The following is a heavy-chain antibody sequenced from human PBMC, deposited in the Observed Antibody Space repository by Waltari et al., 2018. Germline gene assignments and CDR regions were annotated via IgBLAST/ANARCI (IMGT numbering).Heavy chain of an antibody. CDR2: VSGGXSRT. D-gene: IGHD3-10*01. V-gene: IGHV3-23*01. CDR1: GFPFDSYA. CDR3: ARDXKYGGSGGGFEX. Sequence: LXDAGXELVQPGGSXRLSCATSGFPFDSYALTWVRQVPGKWXGWFSXVSGGXSRTYXADSMKGRFTXSKDNSNKMLFLEMSGLXADDTAVYXGARDXKYGGSGGGFEXWGQGTLVTVSS. J-gene: IGHJ4*02.